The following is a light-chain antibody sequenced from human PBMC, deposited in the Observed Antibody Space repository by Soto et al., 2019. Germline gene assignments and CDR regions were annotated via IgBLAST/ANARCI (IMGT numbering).Light chain of an antibody. CDR2: DTS. CDR1: QDIGHY. V-gene: IGKV1D-8*01. J-gene: IGKJ2*01. CDR3: QQYYTFPLYT. Sequence: VIWMTQSPSFLSAIRGDRVTISCRMSQDIGHYLAWYRQKPGKAPELLIYDTSRLQTGAPSRFSGSGSGTYFTLPISSLQSEAFATYYCQQYYTFPLYTFGQGTKLEI.